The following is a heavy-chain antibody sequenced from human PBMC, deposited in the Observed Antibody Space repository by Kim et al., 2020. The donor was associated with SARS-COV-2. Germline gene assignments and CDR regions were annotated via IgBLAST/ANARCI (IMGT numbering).Heavy chain of an antibody. V-gene: IGHV4-39*01. D-gene: IGHD6-13*01. CDR1: GGSISSSSYY. Sequence: SETLSLTCTVSGGSISSSSYYWGWIRQPPGKGLEWIGSIYYSGSTYYNPSLKSRVTISVDTSKNQFSLKLSSVTAADTAVYYCARRAAEHDLWGQGTLVTVSS. CDR3: ARRAAEHDL. CDR2: IYYSGST. J-gene: IGHJ5*02.